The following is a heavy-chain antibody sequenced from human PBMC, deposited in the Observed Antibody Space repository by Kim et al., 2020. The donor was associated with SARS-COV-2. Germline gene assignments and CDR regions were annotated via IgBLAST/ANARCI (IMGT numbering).Heavy chain of an antibody. D-gene: IGHD6-13*01. J-gene: IGHJ5*02. CDR3: ATEGGVAAAYWFDP. Sequence: ASVKVSCKVSGYTLTELSMHWVRQAPGKGLEWMGWFDPEDGETIYAQKFQGRVTMTEDTSTDTAYMELSSLRSEDTAVYYCATEGGVAAAYWFDPWGQGTMVTVSS. V-gene: IGHV1-24*01. CDR2: FDPEDGET. CDR1: GYTLTELS.